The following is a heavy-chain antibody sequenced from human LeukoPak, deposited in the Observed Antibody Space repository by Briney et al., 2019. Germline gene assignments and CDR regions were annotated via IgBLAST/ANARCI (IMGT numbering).Heavy chain of an antibody. Sequence: GGSLRLSCEVSGFTFSNYWMTWVRQAPGKGLEWVANIKQDGSETYYVDSVEGRFTLSRDNARNSLYLQMNYLGVDDTAVYYCARAGLTGTPDYWGQGTLVTVSS. CDR3: ARAGLTGTPDY. CDR2: IKQDGSET. CDR1: GFTFSNYW. V-gene: IGHV3-7*01. J-gene: IGHJ4*02. D-gene: IGHD1-7*01.